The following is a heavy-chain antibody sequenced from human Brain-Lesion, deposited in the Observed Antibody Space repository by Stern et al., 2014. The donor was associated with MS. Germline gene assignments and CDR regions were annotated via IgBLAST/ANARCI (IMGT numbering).Heavy chain of an antibody. D-gene: IGHD2-2*01. J-gene: IGHJ4*02. CDR2: MNPYSGNT. CDR1: GYTFSSYD. V-gene: IGHV1-8*01. CDR3: ASAVRNQLLSEY. Sequence: QMQLVQSGAEVKKPGASVKGACKASGYTFSSYDITWGRQASGHGPAWMGWMNPYSGNTGYAQKFKGRVSMTSDPSISTVYMELTSLTSDDTAVYFCASAVRNQLLSEYWGQGTLVTVSS.